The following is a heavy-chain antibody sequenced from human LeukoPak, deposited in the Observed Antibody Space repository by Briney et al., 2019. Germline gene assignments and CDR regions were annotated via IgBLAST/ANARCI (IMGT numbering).Heavy chain of an antibody. CDR2: INHSGST. V-gene: IGHV4-34*01. J-gene: IGHJ2*01. CDR1: GGSFSGYY. CDR3: ARGPPFYDILTGYPSPVWYFDL. Sequence: PSETLSLTCAVYGGSFSGYYWSWIRQPPGKGLEWIGEINHSGSTNYNPSLKSRVTISVDTSKNQFSLKLSSVTAADTAVYYCARGPPFYDILTGYPSPVWYFDLWGRGTLVTVSS. D-gene: IGHD3-9*01.